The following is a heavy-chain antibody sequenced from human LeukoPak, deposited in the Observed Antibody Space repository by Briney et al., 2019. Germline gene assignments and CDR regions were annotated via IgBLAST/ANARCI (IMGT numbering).Heavy chain of an antibody. CDR2: IRASGGTT. CDR1: GFTFSRYA. CDR3: AMAPGDYNYYMDV. Sequence: GGSLRLSCAGSGFTFSRYAMSWVRQAPGKGLEWVSAIRASGGTTFYADSVKGRFTISRDNSKNTLYLQMNCLRADDTAVYYCAMAPGDYNYYMDVWGKGTTVTVSS. J-gene: IGHJ6*03. V-gene: IGHV3-23*01.